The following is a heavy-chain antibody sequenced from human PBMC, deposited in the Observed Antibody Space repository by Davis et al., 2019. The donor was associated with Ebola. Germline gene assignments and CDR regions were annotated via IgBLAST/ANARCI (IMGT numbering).Heavy chain of an antibody. CDR3: ARDPLGMATIRDDY. CDR1: GFTFSSYG. D-gene: IGHD5-24*01. V-gene: IGHV3-33*01. J-gene: IGHJ4*02. Sequence: GESLKISCAASGFTFSSYGMHWVRQAPGKGMEWVAVIWYEESNKYYADSVKGRFTISRDNAKNSQYLQMNSLRTEDTAVYYCARDPLGMATIRDDYWGQGTLVTVSS. CDR2: IWYEESNK.